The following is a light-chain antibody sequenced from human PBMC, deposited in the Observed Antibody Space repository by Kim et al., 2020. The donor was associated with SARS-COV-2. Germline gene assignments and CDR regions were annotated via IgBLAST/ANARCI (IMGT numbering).Light chain of an antibody. CDR1: HSVSTN. Sequence: PGETATLSCRASHSVSTNLTWYQQKPGQAPRLLIYDASTRATDIPTRFSGSGSGTEFTLTISSLQSEDFAIYYCHQYNDWPPGDTFGQGTKLEI. CDR2: DAS. CDR3: HQYNDWPPGDT. V-gene: IGKV3-15*01. J-gene: IGKJ2*01.